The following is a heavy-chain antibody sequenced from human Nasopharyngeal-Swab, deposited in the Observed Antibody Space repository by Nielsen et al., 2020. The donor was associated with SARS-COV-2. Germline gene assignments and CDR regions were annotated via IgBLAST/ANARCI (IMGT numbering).Heavy chain of an antibody. CDR2: ISSSSSTI. CDR1: GFTFSSYG. J-gene: IGHJ4*02. V-gene: IGHV3-48*01. Sequence: GEFLKISCAASGFTFSSYGIHWVRQAPGKGLEWVSYISSSSSTIYYADSVKGRFTISRDNSKNTLYLQMNSLRAEDTAVYYCARGYKCGNYWGQGTLVTVSS. CDR3: ARGYKCGNY. D-gene: IGHD5-18*01.